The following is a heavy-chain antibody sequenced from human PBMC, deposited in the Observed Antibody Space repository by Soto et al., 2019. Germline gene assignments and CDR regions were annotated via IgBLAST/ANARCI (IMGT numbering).Heavy chain of an antibody. Sequence: PSAILSLTCTVSSGSITNRDYYWAWIRQTPGRGLEWIGSIYYSAIVFYNPSLKSRVSISVDPSKSQFSLRLTSVAAAVTGVYYCASQLVSGRSFDYWGQGAQVTVS. J-gene: IGHJ4*02. CDR1: SGSITNRDYY. V-gene: IGHV4-39*01. D-gene: IGHD2-8*02. CDR3: ASQLVSGRSFDY. CDR2: IYYSAIV.